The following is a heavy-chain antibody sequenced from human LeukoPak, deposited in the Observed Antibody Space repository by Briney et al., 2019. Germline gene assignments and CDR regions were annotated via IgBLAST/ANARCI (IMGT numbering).Heavy chain of an antibody. V-gene: IGHV3-7*01. D-gene: IGHD5-18*01. J-gene: IGHJ6*02. Sequence: GSLRLSCAASGFTVSSNYMNWVRQAPGKGLEWVANINQDGSEKYYVDSVKGRFTIYRDDAKNSLYLQMNGLRAEDTAVYYCAREFTPLIQFWPRSLDDRYGMDVWGQGTTVTVSS. CDR2: INQDGSEK. CDR1: GFTVSSNY. CDR3: AREFTPLIQFWPRSLDDRYGMDV.